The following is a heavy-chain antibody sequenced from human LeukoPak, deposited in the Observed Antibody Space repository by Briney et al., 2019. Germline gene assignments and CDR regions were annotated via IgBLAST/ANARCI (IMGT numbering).Heavy chain of an antibody. D-gene: IGHD4-23*01. V-gene: IGHV3-74*01. CDR2: IASDGSST. Sequence: GGSLRLSCAASGFTFSDYAMNWVRQAPGKGLVWVSRIASDGSSTTYADSVKGRSSISRDSAKNTLYLQMNSLRVEDTAVYYCARGRPHGNDYWGQGTLVTVSS. CDR3: ARGRPHGNDY. CDR1: GFTFSDYA. J-gene: IGHJ4*02.